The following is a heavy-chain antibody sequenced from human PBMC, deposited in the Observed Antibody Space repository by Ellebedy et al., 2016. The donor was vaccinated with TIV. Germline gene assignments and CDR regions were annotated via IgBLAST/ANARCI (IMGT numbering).Heavy chain of an antibody. CDR3: ARLSCQSIVGAANDAFDT. V-gene: IGHV5-51*01. Sequence: GGSLRLSCKGSGPIFSNYWIGWVRQMPGKGLEWMGIIYFGDSDRRYSPSFQGHVIISADKSISTAYLQWSSLKASDTAIYYCARLSCQSIVGAANDAFDTWGQGTMVTFSS. CDR1: GPIFSNYW. J-gene: IGHJ3*02. CDR2: IYFGDSDR. D-gene: IGHD1-26*01.